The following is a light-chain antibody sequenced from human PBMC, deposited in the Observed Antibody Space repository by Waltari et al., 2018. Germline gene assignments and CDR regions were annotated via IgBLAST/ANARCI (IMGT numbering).Light chain of an antibody. CDR2: DAS. Sequence: AIQLTQSPSSLSAYVGDRVTIPCRASQDISSALAWYQQKPGDPPKLLIYDASSLQTGVPSRFSCSRSGTDFTLTISSLQSEDSANYYCQQFSNFPVIAFGQGTRLEIK. CDR3: QQFSNFPVIA. J-gene: IGKJ5*01. V-gene: IGKV1D-13*01. CDR1: QDISSA.